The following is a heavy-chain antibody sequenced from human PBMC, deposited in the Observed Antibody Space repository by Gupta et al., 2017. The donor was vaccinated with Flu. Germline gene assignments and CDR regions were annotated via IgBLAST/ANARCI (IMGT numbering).Heavy chain of an antibody. D-gene: IGHD1-26*01. CDR2: IIPIFGTA. CDR3: AREGETGPRTFDY. J-gene: IGHJ4*02. V-gene: IGHV1-69*06. Sequence: RQAPGQGLEWMGGIIPIFGTANYAQKFQGRVTITADKSTSTAYMELSSLRSEDTAVYYCAREGETGPRTFDYWGQGTLVTVSS.